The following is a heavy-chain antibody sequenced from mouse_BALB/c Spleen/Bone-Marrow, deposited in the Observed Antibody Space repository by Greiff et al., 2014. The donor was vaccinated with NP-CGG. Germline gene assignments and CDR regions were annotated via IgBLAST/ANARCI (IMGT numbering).Heavy chain of an antibody. CDR2: IYPGDGDT. V-gene: IGHV1-87*01. J-gene: IGHJ2*01. CDR3: ARFYGSFYFDY. Sequence: VQLQQSGAELARPGASVELSCKASGYSFTSYWIQWVKQRPGQGLEWLGTIYPGDGDTRYTQKFKGKATLTADKSSSTAYMQVSSLASEDSAVYYCARFYGSFYFDYWGQGVTLTVSS. CDR1: GYSFTSYW. D-gene: IGHD1-2*01.